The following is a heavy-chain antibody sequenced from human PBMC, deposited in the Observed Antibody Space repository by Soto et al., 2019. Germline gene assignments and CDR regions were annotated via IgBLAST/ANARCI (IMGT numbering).Heavy chain of an antibody. J-gene: IGHJ4*02. CDR1: GGALSSYP. Sequence: QVQLVQSGAELKKPGSSVKVSCRASGGALSSYPIGWVRQAPEQGLEWMGRIIPVLGLANYAQKFQGRVTITADKSTRTAYMELTSLTSEDSAIYYCARVKASPDSEGYYLASWGQGTQVTVSS. CDR2: IIPVLGLA. D-gene: IGHD3-10*01. CDR3: ARVKASPDSEGYYLAS. V-gene: IGHV1-69*02.